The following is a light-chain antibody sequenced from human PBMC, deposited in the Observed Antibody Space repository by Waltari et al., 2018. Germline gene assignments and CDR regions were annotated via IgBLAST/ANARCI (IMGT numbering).Light chain of an antibody. J-gene: IGKJ3*01. CDR1: PIISHN. Sequence: ETVMTQSPATLSVSPGERATLSCRASPIISHNLARDQQRPGQAPRLLIYAASTRATGTPARFSGSGSVTDFTRTISSLQSEDFAVYYWQQYNNWATFGPGTKVDV. CDR2: AAS. CDR3: QQYNNWAT. V-gene: IGKV3-15*01.